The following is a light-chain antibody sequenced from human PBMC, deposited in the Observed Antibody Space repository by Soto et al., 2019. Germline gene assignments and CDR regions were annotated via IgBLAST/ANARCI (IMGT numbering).Light chain of an antibody. CDR3: CSHAGDTMWV. CDR1: SSDVVSYNL. CDR2: EAT. Sequence: QSAPTQPASVSGSPGQSITISCTGTSSDVVSYNLVSWYQQHPGKVPKLMIYEATKRPSGVSDRFSGSKSGNTASLTISGLQAEDEADYYCCSHAGDTMWVLGGGTQLTVL. V-gene: IGLV2-23*01. J-gene: IGLJ7*01.